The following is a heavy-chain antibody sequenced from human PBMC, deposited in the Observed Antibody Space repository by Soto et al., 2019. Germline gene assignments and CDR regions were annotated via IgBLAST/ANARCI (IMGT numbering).Heavy chain of an antibody. D-gene: IGHD3-3*01. V-gene: IGHV3-23*01. J-gene: IGHJ5*02. CDR1: GFSFTTYA. Sequence: GGSLRLSCAASGFSFTTYAMTWVRQGLGKGLEWVSSISGSGGATYYADSVEGRFTISRDDSKNTLFLQMDSLRAEDTALYYCAKAGRPYYDLWSENRFDPWGQGTLATVSS. CDR3: AKAGRPYYDLWSENRFDP. CDR2: ISGSGGAT.